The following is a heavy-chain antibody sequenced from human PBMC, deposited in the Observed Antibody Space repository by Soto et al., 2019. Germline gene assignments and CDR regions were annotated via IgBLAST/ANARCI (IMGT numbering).Heavy chain of an antibody. CDR1: GFSLNTYGVG. CDR2: IYWDDDK. CDR3: ARALGSWGAYYFDY. Sequence: QITLKESGPTLVKPTQTLTLTCTVSGFSLNTYGVGVGWIRQPPGKALEWLALIYWDDDKRYSPSLKSRLTFTKDTSKNQVVLTMTSMDPVDTVTYYCARALGSWGAYYFDYWGQGTLVTVSS. J-gene: IGHJ4*02. D-gene: IGHD3-16*01. V-gene: IGHV2-5*02.